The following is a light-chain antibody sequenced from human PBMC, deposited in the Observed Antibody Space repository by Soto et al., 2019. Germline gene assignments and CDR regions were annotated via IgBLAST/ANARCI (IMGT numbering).Light chain of an antibody. V-gene: IGLV2-14*03. CDR2: EVS. Sequence: SALTQPASGSGSPGQSITISCTGTSSDVGAYDFVSWYQQHPDKAPKLMIYEVSNRPSGVSNRFSGSKSVNTATLTISGLQAEDVADYCGSRYISSSPRGLGTGTKVTVL. CDR3: SRYISSSPRG. CDR1: SSDVGAYDF. J-gene: IGLJ1*01.